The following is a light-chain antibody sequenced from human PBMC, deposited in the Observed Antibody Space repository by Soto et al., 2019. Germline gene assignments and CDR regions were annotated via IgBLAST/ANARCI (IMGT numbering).Light chain of an antibody. CDR3: ISYTSISTLV. Sequence: QSALAQPASVSGSPGQSITISCTGTSSDVGGYNYVSWYQQHPGKAPKVIIYEVINRPSGVSNRFSGSKSGNTASLTISGLQAEDEADYYCISYTSISTLVFGTGTKVTVL. CDR2: EVI. J-gene: IGLJ1*01. V-gene: IGLV2-14*01. CDR1: SSDVGGYNY.